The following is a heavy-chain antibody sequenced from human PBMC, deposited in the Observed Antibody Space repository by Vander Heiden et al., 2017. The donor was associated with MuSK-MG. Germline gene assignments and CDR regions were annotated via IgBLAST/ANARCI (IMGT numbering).Heavy chain of an antibody. V-gene: IGHV1-2*02. CDR1: GYTFTGYY. Sequence: QVQLVQSGAEVKKPGASVKVSCKASGYTFTGYYMHWVRQAPGQGLEWMGWINPNSGGTNYAQKFQGRVTMTRDTSISTAYMELSRLRSDDTAVYYCARGRPGGYCSSTSCRTYDYWGQGTLVTVSS. CDR3: ARGRPGGYCSSTSCRTYDY. D-gene: IGHD2-2*01. J-gene: IGHJ4*02. CDR2: INPNSGGT.